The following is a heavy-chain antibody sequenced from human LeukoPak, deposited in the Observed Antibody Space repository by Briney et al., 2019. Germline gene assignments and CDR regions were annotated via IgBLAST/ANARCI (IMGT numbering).Heavy chain of an antibody. CDR3: AKDSYFDY. CDR1: GFTFSSYG. J-gene: IGHJ4*02. V-gene: IGHV3-30*18. CDR2: ISYDGSNK. Sequence: PGGSLRLSCVASGFTFSSYGMHWVRQAPGKGLEWVAVISYDGSNKYYADSVKGRFTISRDNSKNTLYLQMNSLRAEDTAVYYCAKDSYFDYWGQGTLVTVSS.